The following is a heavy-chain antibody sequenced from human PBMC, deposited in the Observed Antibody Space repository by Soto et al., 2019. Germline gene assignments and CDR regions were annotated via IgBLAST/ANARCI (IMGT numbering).Heavy chain of an antibody. CDR2: IYYSGST. CDR1: GGSISSYY. J-gene: IGHJ4*02. Sequence: LSLTCTVSGGSISSYYWSWIRQPPGKGLEWIGYIYYSGSTNYNPSLKSRVTISVDTSKNQFSLKLSSVTAADTAVYYCARDSYGDYSFDYWGQGTLVTVS. D-gene: IGHD4-17*01. CDR3: ARDSYGDYSFDY. V-gene: IGHV4-59*01.